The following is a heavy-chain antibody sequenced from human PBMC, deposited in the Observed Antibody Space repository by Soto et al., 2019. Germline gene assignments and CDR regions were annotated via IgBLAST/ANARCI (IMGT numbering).Heavy chain of an antibody. D-gene: IGHD1-20*01. J-gene: IGHJ3*02. Sequence: GGSLRLSCAASGFTFSSYAMSWVRQAPGKGLEWVSAISGSGGSTYYADSVKGRFTISRDNSKNTLYLQMNSLRAEDTAVYYCAKANNWNDGENDAFDIWGQGTMVTVSS. CDR1: GFTFSSYA. V-gene: IGHV3-23*01. CDR2: ISGSGGST. CDR3: AKANNWNDGENDAFDI.